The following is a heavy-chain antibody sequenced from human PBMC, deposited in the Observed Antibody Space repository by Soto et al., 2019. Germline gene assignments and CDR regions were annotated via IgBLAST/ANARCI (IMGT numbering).Heavy chain of an antibody. V-gene: IGHV4-30-4*01. D-gene: IGHD3-3*01. J-gene: IGHJ4*02. Sequence: QVQLQESGPGLVKPSQTLSLTCSVSGASISDGNYYWTWIRQSPARGLEWIGYVYYSGNTYYNPSLQSRVTISADTSNNYYSLNLSSVTVADTAVYFCARGRVLDFWGQGILVTVSS. CDR2: VYYSGNT. CDR1: GASISDGNYY. CDR3: ARGRVLDF.